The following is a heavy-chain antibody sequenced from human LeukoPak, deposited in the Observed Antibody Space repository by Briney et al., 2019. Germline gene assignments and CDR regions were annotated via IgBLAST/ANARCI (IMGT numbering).Heavy chain of an antibody. CDR3: ARADHFGSGYFDY. CDR1: GYSIGSGYY. V-gene: IGHV4-38-2*01. CDR2: IYHSGST. Sequence: SETLSLTCAVSGYSIGSGYYWGWIRQPPGKGLEWIGSIYHSGSTYYNPSLKSRVTISVDTSKNQFSLKQSSVTAADTAVYYCARADHFGSGYFDYWGQGTLVTVSS. D-gene: IGHD3-3*02. J-gene: IGHJ4*02.